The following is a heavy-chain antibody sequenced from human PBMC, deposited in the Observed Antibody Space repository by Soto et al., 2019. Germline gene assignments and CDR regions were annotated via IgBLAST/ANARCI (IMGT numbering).Heavy chain of an antibody. Sequence: GGSLRLSCVASGFTFSSYGMSWVRQAPGKGLEWVAGISGISGRTDYADSVKGRFTISGDNSNNILYLQLNSLRAEDTAIYYCAKQRKYRAYYYPMDVWGQGATVTVSS. CDR2: ISGISGRT. CDR3: AKQRKYRAYYYPMDV. D-gene: IGHD5-18*01. V-gene: IGHV3-23*01. J-gene: IGHJ6*02. CDR1: GFTFSSYG.